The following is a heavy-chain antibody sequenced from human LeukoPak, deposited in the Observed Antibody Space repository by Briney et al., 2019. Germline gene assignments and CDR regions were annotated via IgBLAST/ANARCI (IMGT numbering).Heavy chain of an antibody. Sequence: GGSLRLSCTASGFTFGDYAMSWVRQAPGKGLEWVGLIRSKAYGCTTEYAAAVKGRFTISRDDSKSIAYLQMNSLKTEDTAVYYCTSQLGYCSGGSCYSYYYYGMDVWGKGTTVTVSS. CDR3: TSQLGYCSGGSCYSYYYYGMDV. J-gene: IGHJ6*04. CDR2: IRSKAYGCTT. CDR1: GFTFGDYA. D-gene: IGHD2-15*01. V-gene: IGHV3-49*04.